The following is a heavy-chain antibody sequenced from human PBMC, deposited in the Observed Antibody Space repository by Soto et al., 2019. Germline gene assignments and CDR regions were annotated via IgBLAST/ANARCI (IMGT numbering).Heavy chain of an antibody. Sequence: SETLSLTCTVSGGPVSSGSYYWSWVRQPPGKGLEWIGYIYYSGSTNYNPSLKSRVTISVDTSKNQFSLKLSSVAAAGTAVYYCARGLHVLRYFDWSYYFDYWGQGTLVTVSS. CDR1: GGPVSSGSYY. D-gene: IGHD3-9*01. CDR3: ARGLHVLRYFDWSYYFDY. CDR2: IYYSGST. J-gene: IGHJ4*02. V-gene: IGHV4-61*01.